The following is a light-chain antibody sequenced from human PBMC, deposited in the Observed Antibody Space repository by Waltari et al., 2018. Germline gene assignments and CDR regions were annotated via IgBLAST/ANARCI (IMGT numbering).Light chain of an antibody. CDR3: QHYLNLPVA. J-gene: IGKJ3*01. Sequence: EIVLTQFPGTLSLSPGERVILSCRASQSIRSQLAWYQQKPGQAPRLLIYGTSNRATGIPDRFSGSVSGADFSLTISRLDPEDCAVYYCQHYLNLPVAFGPGTKVEIK. CDR1: QSIRSQ. CDR2: GTS. V-gene: IGKV3-20*01.